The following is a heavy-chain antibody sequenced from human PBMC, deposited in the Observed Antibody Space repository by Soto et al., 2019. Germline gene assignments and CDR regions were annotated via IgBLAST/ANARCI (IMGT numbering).Heavy chain of an antibody. CDR2: TSYDGNNE. CDR1: GFTFSNYA. CDR3: AKDKGVFNWATSYFDY. V-gene: IGHV3-30*18. D-gene: IGHD1-1*01. Sequence: GGSLRLSCAASGFTFSNYAMHWVRQAPGKGLEWVALTSYDGNNEYYTDSVKGRFTISRDNSKNTLFLQMNRPRPEDTAVYYCAKDKGVFNWATSYFDYWGQGALVTVSS. J-gene: IGHJ4*02.